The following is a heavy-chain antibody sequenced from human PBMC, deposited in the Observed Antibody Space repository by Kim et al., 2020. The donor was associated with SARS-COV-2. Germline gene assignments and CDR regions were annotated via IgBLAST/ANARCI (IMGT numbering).Heavy chain of an antibody. Sequence: DSVKGRFTISRDNAKNSLYLQMNSLRAEDTALYYCAKDSGWVDMDWYFDLWGRGTLVTVSS. V-gene: IGHV3-9*01. D-gene: IGHD3-9*01. J-gene: IGHJ2*01. CDR3: AKDSGWVDMDWYFDL.